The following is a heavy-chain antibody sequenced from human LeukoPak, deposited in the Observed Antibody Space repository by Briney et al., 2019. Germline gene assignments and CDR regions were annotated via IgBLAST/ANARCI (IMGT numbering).Heavy chain of an antibody. D-gene: IGHD6-6*01. CDR1: GGSISSSSYY. J-gene: IGHJ6*02. Sequence: SETLSLTCTVSGGSISSSSYYWGWIRQPPGKGLEWIGSIYYSGSTYYNPSLKSRVTISVDTSKNQFSLKLSSVTAADTAVYYCARDRPKPYYYYGMDVWGQGTTVTVSS. V-gene: IGHV4-39*07. CDR3: ARDRPKPYYYYGMDV. CDR2: IYYSGST.